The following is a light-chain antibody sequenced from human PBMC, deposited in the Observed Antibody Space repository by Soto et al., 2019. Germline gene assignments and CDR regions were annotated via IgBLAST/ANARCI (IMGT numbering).Light chain of an antibody. CDR1: QGIGSA. V-gene: IGKV1-13*02. CDR3: QQFNSFPLT. Sequence: AAQLTQSPSSLSASVGDRVTISCRASQGIGSALAWYQQKPGKAPKVLIYDASSLKSGVPSRFSGSGSGTDFTLTISSLQPEDFATYYCQQFNSFPLTLGGGTKVDIK. CDR2: DAS. J-gene: IGKJ4*01.